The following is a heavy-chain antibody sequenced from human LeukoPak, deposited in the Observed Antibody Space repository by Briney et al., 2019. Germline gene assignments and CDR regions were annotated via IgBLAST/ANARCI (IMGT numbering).Heavy chain of an antibody. CDR2: IYYSGST. Sequence: SETLSLTCTVSGGSITNYYWSWIRQPPGKGLEWIGYIYYSGSTNYSPPLKSRVTISVDTSKNQFSLKLSSVTAADTAVYYCARQGYSAYEILDYWGQGTLVTVSS. CDR1: GGSITNYY. V-gene: IGHV4-59*08. J-gene: IGHJ4*02. D-gene: IGHD5-12*01. CDR3: ARQGYSAYEILDY.